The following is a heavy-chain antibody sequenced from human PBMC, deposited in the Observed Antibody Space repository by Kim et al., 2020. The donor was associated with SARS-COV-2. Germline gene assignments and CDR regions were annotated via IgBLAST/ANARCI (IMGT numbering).Heavy chain of an antibody. J-gene: IGHJ4*02. CDR3: ARRRAGWGSHFDY. D-gene: IGHD7-27*01. Sequence: NPALKSRVTISVDTSKNQFSLKLSAVTAADTAVYYCARRRAGWGSHFDYWGQGTLVTVSS. V-gene: IGHV4-34*01.